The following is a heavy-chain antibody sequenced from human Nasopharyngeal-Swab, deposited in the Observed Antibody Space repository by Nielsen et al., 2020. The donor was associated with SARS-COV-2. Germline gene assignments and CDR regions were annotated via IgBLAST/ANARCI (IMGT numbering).Heavy chain of an antibody. D-gene: IGHD6-13*01. CDR3: ARDEYSSSWYF. J-gene: IGHJ4*02. CDR2: ISSSGSTI. Sequence: WIRQPPGKGLEWVSYISSSGSTIYYADSVKGRFTISRDNAKISLYLQMNSLRAEDTAVYYCARDEYSSSWYFWGQGTLVTVSS. V-gene: IGHV3-48*03.